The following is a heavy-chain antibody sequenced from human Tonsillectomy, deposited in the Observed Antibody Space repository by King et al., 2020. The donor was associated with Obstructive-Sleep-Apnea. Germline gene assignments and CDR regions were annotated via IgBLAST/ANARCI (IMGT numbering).Heavy chain of an antibody. CDR2: IRYDGSNK. CDR3: AKDLALYYDFYYYSGMDV. V-gene: IGHV3-30*02. D-gene: IGHD3-3*01. CDR1: GFTFSSYG. J-gene: IGHJ6*02. Sequence: QLVQSGGGVVQPGRSLRLSCAASGFTFSSYGMHWVRQAPGKGLEWVAFIRYDGSNKYYADSVKGRFTISRDNSKNTLYLQMNSLSAEDTAVYYCAKDLALYYDFYYYSGMDVWGQGTTVTVSS.